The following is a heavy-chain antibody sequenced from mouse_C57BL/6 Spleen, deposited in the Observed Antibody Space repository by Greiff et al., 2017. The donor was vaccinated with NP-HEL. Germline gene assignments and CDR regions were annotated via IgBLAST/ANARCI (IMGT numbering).Heavy chain of an antibody. CDR2: ISDGGSYT. J-gene: IGHJ3*01. CDR1: GFTFSSYA. Sequence: EVMLVESGGGLVKPGGSLKLSCAASGFTFSSYAMSWVRQTPEKRLEWVATISDGGSYTYYPDNVKGRFTISRDNAKNNLYLQMSHLKSEDTAMYYCAREQSRFAYWGQGTLVTVSA. CDR3: AREQSRFAY. V-gene: IGHV5-4*01.